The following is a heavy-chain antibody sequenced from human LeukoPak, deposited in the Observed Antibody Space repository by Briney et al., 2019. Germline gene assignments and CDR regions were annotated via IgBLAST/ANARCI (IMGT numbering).Heavy chain of an antibody. D-gene: IGHD5-18*01. CDR1: GGSISSSSYY. J-gene: IGHJ3*02. CDR2: IYYSGST. Sequence: SETLSLTCTVSGGSISSSSYYWGWIRQPPGKGLEWIGYIYYSGSTNYNPSLKSRVTISVDTSKNQFSLKLSSVTAADTAVYYCARDRRGYSYGTVAFDIWGQGTMVTVSS. CDR3: ARDRRGYSYGTVAFDI. V-gene: IGHV4-61*01.